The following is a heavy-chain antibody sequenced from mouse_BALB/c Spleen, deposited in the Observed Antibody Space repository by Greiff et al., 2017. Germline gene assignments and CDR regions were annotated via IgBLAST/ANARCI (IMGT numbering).Heavy chain of an antibody. CDR3: ARSDGYYVRLFAY. CDR1: GFSLTSYG. D-gene: IGHD2-3*01. J-gene: IGHJ3*01. Sequence: VQLQESGPGLVQPSQSLSITCTVSGFSLTSYGVHWVRQSPGKGLEWLGVIWSGGSTDYNAAFISRLSISKDNSKSQVFFKMNSLQANDTAIYYCARSDGYYVRLFAYWGQGTLVTVSA. CDR2: IWSGGST. V-gene: IGHV2-2*02.